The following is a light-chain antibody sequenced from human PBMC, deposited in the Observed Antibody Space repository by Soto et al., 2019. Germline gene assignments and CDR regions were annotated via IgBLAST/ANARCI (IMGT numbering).Light chain of an antibody. Sequence: EIVLMQSPGTLSLSPGERGTLSCRASRSVASSLAWYQQKPGQAPRLLIYDASNRATGIPDRFSGSGSGTDFTLTLSRLEPEDFAVYYCQQYVNSPLTFGGGTKVDIK. CDR3: QQYVNSPLT. CDR1: RSVASS. J-gene: IGKJ4*01. CDR2: DAS. V-gene: IGKV3-20*01.